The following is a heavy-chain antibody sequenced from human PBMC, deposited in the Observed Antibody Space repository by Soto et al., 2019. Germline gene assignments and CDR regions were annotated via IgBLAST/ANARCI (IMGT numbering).Heavy chain of an antibody. J-gene: IGHJ4*02. V-gene: IGHV5-51*01. CDR3: ARLHSASYHSPLRY. CDR1: GYSFTNYW. CDR2: IYPGDSDT. Sequence: GESLKISCKGSGYSFTNYWIAWVRQMPGKGLEWMGIIYPGDSDTRYSPSFQGQVTISADRSISTAYVQWNSLKASDTAMYYCARLHSASYHSPLRYWGQGTLVTVSS. D-gene: IGHD1-26*01.